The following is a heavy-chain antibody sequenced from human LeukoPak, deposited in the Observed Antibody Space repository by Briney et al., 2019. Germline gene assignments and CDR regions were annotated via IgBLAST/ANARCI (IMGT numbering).Heavy chain of an antibody. CDR3: ARVSWPGRGSRFDP. Sequence: ASVEVSCKASGYTFTSYGLSRVRQAPGQGLEWMGWINPNSGGTNYAQKFQGRVTMTRDTSISTAYMELSRLRSDDTAVYYCARVSWPGRGSRFDPWGQGTLVTVSS. CDR1: GYTFTSYG. CDR2: INPNSGGT. D-gene: IGHD3-16*01. J-gene: IGHJ5*02. V-gene: IGHV1-2*02.